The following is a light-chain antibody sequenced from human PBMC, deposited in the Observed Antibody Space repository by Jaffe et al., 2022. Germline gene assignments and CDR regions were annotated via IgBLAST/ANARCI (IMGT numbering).Light chain of an antibody. Sequence: DIQLTQSPSFLSASVGDRVTITCRASQGISSYLAWYQQKPGKAPKLLIYAASTLQSGVPSRFSGSESGTEFTLTISSLQPEDFAAYYCQQLKSYPLTFGGGTKVEIK. CDR1: QGISSY. J-gene: IGKJ4*01. CDR3: QQLKSYPLT. CDR2: AAS. V-gene: IGKV1-9*01.